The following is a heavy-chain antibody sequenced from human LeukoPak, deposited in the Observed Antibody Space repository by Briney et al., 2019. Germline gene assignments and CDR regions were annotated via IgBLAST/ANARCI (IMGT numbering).Heavy chain of an antibody. D-gene: IGHD2-15*01. CDR3: ARMTGGSYYHGLDS. Sequence: GGSLRLSCATSAFSFSSYSMGWVRHHPGEGVEWVSGTSGSGRTTHYADSIKGRFSISRDNFKNTLFLEMSTLRCEYTDVYYSARMTGGSYYHGLDSWGQGTPVTVSS. CDR2: TSGSGRTT. CDR1: AFSFSSYS. V-gene: IGHV3-23*01. J-gene: IGHJ6*02.